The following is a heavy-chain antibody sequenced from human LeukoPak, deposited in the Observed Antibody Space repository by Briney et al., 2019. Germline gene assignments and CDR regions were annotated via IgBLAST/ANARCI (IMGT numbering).Heavy chain of an antibody. CDR1: GLTFSSYV. Sequence: PGGSQRLSCAASGLTFSSYVMNWVRQAPGKGLGWVSTISGSGGITYYTDSVKGRFTISRDNSKNMLYLQINSLRAEDTAVYYCAKYGIGGSGNHFDYWGQGTLVTVSS. CDR3: AKYGIGGSGNHFDY. CDR2: ISGSGGIT. V-gene: IGHV3-23*01. D-gene: IGHD1-26*01. J-gene: IGHJ4*02.